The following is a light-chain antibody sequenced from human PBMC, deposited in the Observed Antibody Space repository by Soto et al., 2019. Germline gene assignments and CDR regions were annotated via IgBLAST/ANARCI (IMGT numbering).Light chain of an antibody. CDR2: GAS. CDR3: QQHTTRPRYT. J-gene: IGKJ2*01. CDR1: QSVSSN. V-gene: IGKV3-15*01. Sequence: EIVMTQSPATLSVSPGERATLAGRASQSVSSNLAWYQQKPGQAPRLLIYGASTRATGIPARCSGSGSGTEFTLTIGSLQSEELAVYYCQQHTTRPRYTFGQGTKREIK.